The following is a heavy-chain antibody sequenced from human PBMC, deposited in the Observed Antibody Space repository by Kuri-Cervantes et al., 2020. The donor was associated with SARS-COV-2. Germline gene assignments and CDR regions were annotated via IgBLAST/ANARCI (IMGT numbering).Heavy chain of an antibody. CDR3: ARDLYDSSGYYRPHVFDY. CDR2: ISSSSTI. CDR1: GFTFSDYY. Sequence: GESLKISCAASGFTFSDYYMNWVRQAPGKGLEWVSSISSSSTIYYADSVKGRFTISRDNAKNPLYLQMNSLRAEDTAVYYCARDLYDSSGYYRPHVFDYWGQGTLVTVSS. J-gene: IGHJ4*02. D-gene: IGHD3-22*01. V-gene: IGHV3-69-1*01.